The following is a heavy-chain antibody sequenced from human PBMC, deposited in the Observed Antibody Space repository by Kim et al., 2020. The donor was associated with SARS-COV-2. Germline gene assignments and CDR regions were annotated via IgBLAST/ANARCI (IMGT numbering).Heavy chain of an antibody. V-gene: IGHV4-4*07. CDR2: ISNENS. CDR1: GASIKNYY. Sequence: SETLSLTCTVSGASIKNYYWSWVRQSAEKGLEWIGRISNENSNSNPSLKSRVAMSLDMSKNQVSLKLSSVTAADTAIYYCARDRGYYVESSEPAPLDVWGQGTTVTVSS. CDR3: ARDRGYYVESSEPAPLDV. D-gene: IGHD3-22*01. J-gene: IGHJ6*02.